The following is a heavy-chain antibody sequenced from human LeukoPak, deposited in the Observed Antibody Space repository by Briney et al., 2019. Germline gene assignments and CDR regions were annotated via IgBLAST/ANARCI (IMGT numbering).Heavy chain of an antibody. CDR3: ARESRLRSAFDI. Sequence: GGSLRLSCTASGFRFSSYWMHWVRQAPGKGLEWVANIKQDGSEKYYVDSVKGRFTISRDNAKNSLYLQMNSLRAEDTAVYYCARESRLRSAFDIWGQGTMVTVSS. CDR1: GFRFSSYW. J-gene: IGHJ3*02. CDR2: IKQDGSEK. V-gene: IGHV3-7*01. D-gene: IGHD6-13*01.